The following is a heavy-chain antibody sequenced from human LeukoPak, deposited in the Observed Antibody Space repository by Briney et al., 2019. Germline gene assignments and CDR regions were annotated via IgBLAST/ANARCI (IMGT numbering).Heavy chain of an antibody. V-gene: IGHV3-30*18. CDR3: AKSAYVYSGSYYFDY. Sequence: PGGSLRLSCAASGFTFSSYGMHWVRQAPGKGLEWVAVISYDGSNKYYADSVKGRFTISRDNSKNTLYLQMNSLRAEDTAVYYCAKSAYVYSGSYYFDYWGQGTLVTVSS. CDR1: GFTFSSYG. J-gene: IGHJ4*02. D-gene: IGHD1-26*01. CDR2: ISYDGSNK.